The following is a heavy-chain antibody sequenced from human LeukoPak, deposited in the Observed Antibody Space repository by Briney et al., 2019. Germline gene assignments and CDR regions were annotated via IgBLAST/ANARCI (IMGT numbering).Heavy chain of an antibody. CDR1: GFTFSSYW. Sequence: GGSLRLSCEASGFTFSSYWISWVRQAPGKGLEWVANIKQDGSEKYYVDSVKGRFTISRDNAKNSLYLQMNSLRVEDTAMYYCARAIAAAGSAWGQGTLVTVSS. CDR2: IKQDGSEK. V-gene: IGHV3-7*04. J-gene: IGHJ5*02. CDR3: ARAIAAAGSA. D-gene: IGHD6-13*01.